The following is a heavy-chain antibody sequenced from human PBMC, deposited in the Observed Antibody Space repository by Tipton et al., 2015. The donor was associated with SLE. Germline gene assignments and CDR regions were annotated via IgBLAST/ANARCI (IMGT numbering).Heavy chain of an antibody. CDR1: GGSISSHY. CDR2: IYYSGST. J-gene: IGHJ6*03. Sequence: TLSLTCTVSGGSISSHYWSWIRQPPGKGLEWIGYIYYSGSTNYNPSLKSRVTISVDTSNNQFSLKLSSVTAADTALYYCASSRGYCIAGSCYDYYMDVWGKGTTVTVAS. V-gene: IGHV4-59*11. CDR3: ASSRGYCIAGSCYDYYMDV. D-gene: IGHD2-15*01.